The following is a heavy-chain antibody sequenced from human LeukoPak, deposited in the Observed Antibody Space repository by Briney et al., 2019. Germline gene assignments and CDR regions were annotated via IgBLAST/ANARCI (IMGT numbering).Heavy chain of an antibody. CDR2: FDPEDGET. CDR1: GYTLTELS. D-gene: IGHD1-26*01. Sequence: ASVKVSCKVSGYTLTELSMHWVRQAPGKGLEWMGGFDPEDGETIYAQKFQGRVTITRDTSASTAYMELSSLRSEDTAVYYCARTEWELLWYFDYWGQGTLVTVSS. V-gene: IGHV1-24*01. CDR3: ARTEWELLWYFDY. J-gene: IGHJ4*02.